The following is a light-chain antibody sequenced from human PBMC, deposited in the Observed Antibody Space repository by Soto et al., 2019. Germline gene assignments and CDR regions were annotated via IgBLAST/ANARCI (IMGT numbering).Light chain of an antibody. CDR3: QSYDSSLSAL. CDR1: SSDVGGYNY. J-gene: IGLJ3*02. Sequence: QSVLTQPPSASGSPGQSVTISCTGTSSDVGGYNYVSWYQQHPGKAPKLMISEVSKRPSGVPDRFSGSKSGNTASLTVSGLQAEDEADYYCQSYDSSLSALFGGGTKLTVL. V-gene: IGLV2-8*01. CDR2: EVS.